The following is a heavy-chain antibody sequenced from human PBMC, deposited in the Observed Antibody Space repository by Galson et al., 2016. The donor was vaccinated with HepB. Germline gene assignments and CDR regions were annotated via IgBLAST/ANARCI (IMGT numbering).Heavy chain of an antibody. CDR2: IDWDDDK. Sequence: PALVKPTQTLTLTCTFSGFSLTTSGMSVIWIRQPPGKALEWLARIDWDDDKYYSTPLKTRLTISKDTTKTQVVLTMTNMDPVDTATYYCTRVGLRTPNSFDPWGQGTLVTVSS. D-gene: IGHD4-23*01. CDR3: TRVGLRTPNSFDP. CDR1: GFSLTTSGMS. J-gene: IGHJ5*02. V-gene: IGHV2-70*11.